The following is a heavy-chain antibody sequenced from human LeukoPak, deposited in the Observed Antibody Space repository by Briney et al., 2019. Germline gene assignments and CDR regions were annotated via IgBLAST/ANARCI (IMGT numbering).Heavy chain of an antibody. CDR3: ARAGTGYSSSWFDP. V-gene: IGHV3-21*01. CDR1: GFTFSSYS. Sequence: PGGSLRLSCAASGFTFSSYSMNWVRQTPGKGLEWVSSISSSSSYIYYADSVKGRFTIYRDNAKNSLYLQMNSLRAEDTAVYYCARAGTGYSSSWFDPWGQGTLVTVSS. J-gene: IGHJ5*02. D-gene: IGHD6-13*01. CDR2: ISSSSSYI.